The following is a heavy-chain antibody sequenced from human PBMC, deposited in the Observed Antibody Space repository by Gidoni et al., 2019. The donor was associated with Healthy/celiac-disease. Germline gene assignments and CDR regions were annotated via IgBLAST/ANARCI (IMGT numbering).Heavy chain of an antibody. CDR3: ARGGTIFGVTYYYGMDV. CDR2: IYYSGST. V-gene: IGHV4-61*01. CDR1: GGSVSSGRYY. Sequence: QVQLQESGPGLVKPSETLSITCTVSGGSVSSGRYYWSWIRQPPGKGLEWIGYIYYSGSTNYNPALKSRVTIAVDTSKNQFSLKLSSVTAADTDVYYCARGGTIFGVTYYYGMDVWGQGTTVTVSS. D-gene: IGHD3-3*01. J-gene: IGHJ6*02.